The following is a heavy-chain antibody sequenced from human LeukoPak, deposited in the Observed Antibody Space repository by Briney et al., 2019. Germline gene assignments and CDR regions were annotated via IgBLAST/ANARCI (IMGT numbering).Heavy chain of an antibody. Sequence: SVKVSCKASGGTFSSYAISWVRQAPGQGLEWMGGIIPIFGTANYAQKFQGRVTITADKSTSTAYMELSSLRSEDTAVYYCASGLIAAAGTSAEYFQHWGQGTLVTVFS. J-gene: IGHJ1*01. D-gene: IGHD6-13*01. CDR3: ASGLIAAAGTSAEYFQH. V-gene: IGHV1-69*06. CDR2: IIPIFGTA. CDR1: GGTFSSYA.